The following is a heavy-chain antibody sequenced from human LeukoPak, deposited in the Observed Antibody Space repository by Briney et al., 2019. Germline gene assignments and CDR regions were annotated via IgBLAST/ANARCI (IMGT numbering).Heavy chain of an antibody. CDR2: INTNTGNP. CDR1: GGTFSSYA. D-gene: IGHD3-16*01. J-gene: IGHJ3*02. Sequence: GASAKVSCKASGGTFSSYAISWVRQAPGQGLEWMGWINTNTGNPTYAQGFTGRFVFSLDTSVSTAYLQISSLKAEDTAVYYCARSRYDGDAYDIWGHGTMVTVSS. CDR3: ARSRYDGDAYDI. V-gene: IGHV7-4-1*02.